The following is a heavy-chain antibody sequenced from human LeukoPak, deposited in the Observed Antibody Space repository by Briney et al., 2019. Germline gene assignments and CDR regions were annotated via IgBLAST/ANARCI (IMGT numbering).Heavy chain of an antibody. CDR1: GFTFSSYE. V-gene: IGHV3-48*03. J-gene: IGHJ4*02. CDR3: ASSTRTRLQPDY. CDR2: ISSSGSTI. D-gene: IGHD4-11*01. Sequence: GGSLRLSCAASGFTFSSYEMNWVRQAPGKGLEWVSCISSSGSTIYYADSVKGRFTISRDNAKNSLYLQMNSLRAEDTAVYYCASSTRTRLQPDYWGQGTLVTVSS.